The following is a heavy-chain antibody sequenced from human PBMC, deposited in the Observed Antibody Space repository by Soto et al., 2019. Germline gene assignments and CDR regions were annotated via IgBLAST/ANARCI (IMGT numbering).Heavy chain of an antibody. Sequence: STVKVDCKASGGAFITYGITWVRQSPCQGLEAVGGIVPLLNTSKSSQKLQGRVTISVDESANTGYMELISLKSDDTALYFCARNPYYSDQNAYLQNLDLWAQGTLVTVSS. CDR3: ARNPYYSDQNAYLQNLDL. J-gene: IGHJ5*02. D-gene: IGHD3-22*01. V-gene: IGHV1-69*13. CDR2: IVPLLNTS. CDR1: GGAFITYG.